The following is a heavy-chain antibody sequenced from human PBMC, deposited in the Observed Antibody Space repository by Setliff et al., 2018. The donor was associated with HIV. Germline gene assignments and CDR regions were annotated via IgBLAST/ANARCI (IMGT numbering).Heavy chain of an antibody. CDR1: GGSINTYY. V-gene: IGHV4-4*07. Sequence: SETLSLTCTVSGGSINTYYWSWIRQPAGKGLEWIGRMYYIGDTNYNPSLKSRVIMSMDTSKNQFSLKLTSVTAADTAVYYCARSIYGSGTYPLDIWGPGILVTVSS. CDR2: MYYIGDT. D-gene: IGHD3-10*01. J-gene: IGHJ4*02. CDR3: ARSIYGSGTYPLDI.